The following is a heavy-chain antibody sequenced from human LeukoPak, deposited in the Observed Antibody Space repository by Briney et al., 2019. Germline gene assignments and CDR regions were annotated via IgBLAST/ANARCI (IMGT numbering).Heavy chain of an antibody. CDR2: IRYDGSNK. V-gene: IGHV3-30*02. D-gene: IGHD3-22*01. CDR1: GFTFSSYG. CDR3: AKDEAGEYYYDSSGYY. Sequence: GGSLRLSCAASGFTFSSYGMHWVRQAPGKGLEWVAFIRYDGSNKYYADSVKGRFTISRDNSKNTLYLQMNSLRAEDTAVYYCAKDEAGEYYYDSSGYYWGQGTLVTVPS. J-gene: IGHJ4*02.